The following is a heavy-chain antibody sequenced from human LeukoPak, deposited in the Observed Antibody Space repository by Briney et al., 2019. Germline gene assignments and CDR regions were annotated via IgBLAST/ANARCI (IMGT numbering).Heavy chain of an antibody. Sequence: GGSLRLSCAASGFTFSSYGMHWVRQAPGKGLEWVAFIRYDGSNKYYADSVKGRFTISRDNSKNTLYLQMNSLRAEDTAVYYCAIGGRGYSGYDLDYWGQGTLVTVSS. CDR2: IRYDGSNK. CDR1: GFTFSSYG. CDR3: AIGGRGYSGYDLDY. V-gene: IGHV3-30*02. J-gene: IGHJ4*02. D-gene: IGHD5-12*01.